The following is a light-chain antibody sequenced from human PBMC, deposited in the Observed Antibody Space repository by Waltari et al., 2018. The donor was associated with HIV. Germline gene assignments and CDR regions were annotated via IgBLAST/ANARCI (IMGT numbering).Light chain of an antibody. J-gene: IGKJ1*01. Sequence: GERATLSCRASHSVSSSYLAWYQQKPGQAPRLLIYVASSRATGIPDRFSGSGSGTDFTLTISRLEPEDFAVYYCQQYGSLPWTFGQGTKVEIK. CDR2: VAS. CDR3: QQYGSLPWT. V-gene: IGKV3-20*01. CDR1: HSVSSSY.